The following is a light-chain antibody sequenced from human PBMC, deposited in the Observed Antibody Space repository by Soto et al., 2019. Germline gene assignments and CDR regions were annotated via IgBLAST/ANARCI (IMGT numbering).Light chain of an antibody. CDR1: QSISSNY. V-gene: IGKV3-20*01. CDR3: QQYGSSPRT. J-gene: IGKJ1*01. CDR2: GAS. Sequence: EIVLTQSPGTLSMSPGERATLSCRASQSISSNYLAWYQQKPGQAPRLLIYGASSRATGIPDRFSGSGSGTDFTLTISRLVAEDFAVYYCQQYGSSPRTFGQGTTVEFK.